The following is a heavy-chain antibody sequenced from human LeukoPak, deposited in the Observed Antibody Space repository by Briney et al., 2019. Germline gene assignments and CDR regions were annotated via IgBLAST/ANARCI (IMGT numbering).Heavy chain of an antibody. Sequence: KPSETLSLTCTVSSYSINSGYYWGWIRQPPGKGLEWIGNIYRSGSTYYNPSLKSRVTISVDSSKNQFSLRLSSVTAADTAVYYCARESLTWLQSRTSWFDPWGQGTLVTVSS. D-gene: IGHD5-24*01. J-gene: IGHJ5*02. CDR1: SYSINSGYY. V-gene: IGHV4-38-2*02. CDR3: ARESLTWLQSRTSWFDP. CDR2: IYRSGST.